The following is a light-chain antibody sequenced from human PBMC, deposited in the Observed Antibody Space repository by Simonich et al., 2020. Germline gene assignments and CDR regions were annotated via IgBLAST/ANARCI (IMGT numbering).Light chain of an antibody. Sequence: SYELTQPSSVSVSPGQTARITCSGDVLAKKYARWFQQKPGQAPVLVIYKDCERPSGIPWRFSGSSSGTTVTLTISGAQVEDEADYYCYSAADNNRVFGGGTKLTVL. CDR3: YSAADNNRV. CDR1: VLAKKY. CDR2: KDC. J-gene: IGLJ3*02. V-gene: IGLV3-27*01.